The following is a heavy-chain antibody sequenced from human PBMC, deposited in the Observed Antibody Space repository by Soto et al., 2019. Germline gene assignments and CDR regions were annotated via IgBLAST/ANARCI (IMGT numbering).Heavy chain of an antibody. CDR3: ARDYSGYDLPYYYYGMDV. CDR1: GYTFTGYY. D-gene: IGHD5-12*01. J-gene: IGHJ6*02. V-gene: IGHV1-2*02. Sequence: GASVKVSCKASGYTFTGYYMHWVRQAPGQGLGWMGWINPNSGGTNYAQKFQGRVTMTRDTSISTAYMELSRLRSDDTAVYYCARDYSGYDLPYYYYGMDVWGQGTTVTVSS. CDR2: INPNSGGT.